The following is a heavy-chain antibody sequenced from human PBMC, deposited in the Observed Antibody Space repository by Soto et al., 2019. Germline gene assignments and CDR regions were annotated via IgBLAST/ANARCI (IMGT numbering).Heavy chain of an antibody. CDR3: ATCGYYGSGSYYKAYYYYYMDV. V-gene: IGHV1-24*01. J-gene: IGHJ6*03. CDR1: GYTLTELS. CDR2: FDPEDGET. Sequence: ASVKVSCKVSGYTLTELSMHWVRQAPGKGLEWMGGFDPEDGETIYAQKFQGRVTMTEDTSTDTAYMELSSLRSEDTTVYYCATCGYYGSGSYYKAYYYYYMDVWGKGTTVTVS. D-gene: IGHD3-10*01.